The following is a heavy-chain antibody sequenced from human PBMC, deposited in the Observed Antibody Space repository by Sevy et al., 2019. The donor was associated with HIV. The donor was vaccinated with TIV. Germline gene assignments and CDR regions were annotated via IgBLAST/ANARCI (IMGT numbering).Heavy chain of an antibody. J-gene: IGHJ6*02. CDR1: GGSITPYY. V-gene: IGHV4-59*01. CDR3: ARGGGVTDYGLDV. Sequence: SETLSLTCTVSGGSITPYYWNWIRQPPGKGLEWIGFIYYSGSTNYSPSLKSRVTISVDTSNKQFSLNLSSVTAAATAVYSCARGGGVTDYGLDVWGQGTTVTVSS. CDR2: IYYSGST. D-gene: IGHD3-16*01.